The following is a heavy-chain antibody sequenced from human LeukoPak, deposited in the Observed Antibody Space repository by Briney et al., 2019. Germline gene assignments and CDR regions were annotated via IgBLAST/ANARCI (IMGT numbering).Heavy chain of an antibody. CDR3: AGRTYYYDTSYYYYAPFDY. Sequence: GASVKVSCKASGGTFSTFAINWVRQAPGQGLEWMGGIIPVFGTANYVQKFQDRVTITADESTSTAYIELSSLRSEDTAVYYCAGRTYYYDTSYYYYAPFDYWGQGTLVTVSS. CDR1: GGTFSTFA. CDR2: IIPVFGTA. V-gene: IGHV1-69*01. J-gene: IGHJ4*02. D-gene: IGHD3-22*01.